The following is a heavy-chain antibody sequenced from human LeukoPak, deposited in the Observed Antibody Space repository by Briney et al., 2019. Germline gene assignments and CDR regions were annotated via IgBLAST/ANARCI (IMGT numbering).Heavy chain of an antibody. Sequence: GGSLRLSCAASGFAFSSYGMHWVRQAPGKGLEWVADIWYDGSNKYYADSVKGRFTISRDNSKNTLYLQMNSLRAEDTAVCYCARGFPITMVGGIAFDYWGQGTLVTVSS. D-gene: IGHD3-10*01. V-gene: IGHV3-33*01. CDR2: IWYDGSNK. CDR1: GFAFSSYG. J-gene: IGHJ4*02. CDR3: ARGFPITMVGGIAFDY.